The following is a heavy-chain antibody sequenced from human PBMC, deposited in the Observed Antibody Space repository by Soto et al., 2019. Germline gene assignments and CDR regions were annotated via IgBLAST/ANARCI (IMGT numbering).Heavy chain of an antibody. J-gene: IGHJ4*02. D-gene: IGHD4-17*01. Sequence: SETLSLTCSVSGGSVSDKTYYWSWIRQPPGKRLEWIGYVYYSGTTNYNPSLKSRVTISVDLSKNQFSLRLSSVTTADTSLYYCARTTAVPNSLRSRYFFDYWGQGTLVTVPQ. V-gene: IGHV4-61*01. CDR3: ARTTAVPNSLRSRYFFDY. CDR1: GGSVSDKTYY. CDR2: VYYSGTT.